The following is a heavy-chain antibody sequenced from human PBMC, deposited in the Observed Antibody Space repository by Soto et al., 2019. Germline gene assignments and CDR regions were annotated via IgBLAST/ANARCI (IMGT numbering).Heavy chain of an antibody. V-gene: IGHV3-30-3*01. Sequence: GGSLRLSCAASGFTFISYTMHWVRQAPGKGLEWVAIISYDGYNKYYADSVKGRFTISRDNSKNTLYLQVSSLRAEDTAVYYCARDSYGMDVWGQGTTVTVSS. CDR2: ISYDGYNK. CDR3: ARDSYGMDV. CDR1: GFTFISYT. J-gene: IGHJ6*02.